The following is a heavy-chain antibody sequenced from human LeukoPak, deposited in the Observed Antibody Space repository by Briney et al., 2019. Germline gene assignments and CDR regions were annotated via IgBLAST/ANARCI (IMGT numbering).Heavy chain of an antibody. D-gene: IGHD3-16*01. J-gene: IGHJ3*02. CDR2: IYHSGST. Sequence: SETLSLTCAVYGGSFSGYYWSWIRQPPGKGLEWIGYIYHSGSTYYNPSLKSRVTISVDRSKNQFSLKLSSVTAADTAVYYCARSLGGIDAFDIWGQGTMVTVSS. CDR1: GGSFSGYY. CDR3: ARSLGGIDAFDI. V-gene: IGHV4-34*01.